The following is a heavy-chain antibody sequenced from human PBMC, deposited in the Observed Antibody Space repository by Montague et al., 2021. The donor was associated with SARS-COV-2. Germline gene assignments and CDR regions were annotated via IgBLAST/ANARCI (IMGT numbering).Heavy chain of an antibody. CDR3: ARGGSSSWYGNYYYGMDV. CDR2: IYSGGNT. V-gene: IGHV3-66*02. CDR1: GFTVSSNY. Sequence: SLRLSCAASGFTVSSNYMSWVRQAPGKGLEWVSVIYSGGNTYYADSVKGRFTISRDNSKNTLYLQMNSLRAEDTAVYYCARGGSSSWYGNYYYGMDVWGQGTTVTVSS. J-gene: IGHJ6*02. D-gene: IGHD6-13*01.